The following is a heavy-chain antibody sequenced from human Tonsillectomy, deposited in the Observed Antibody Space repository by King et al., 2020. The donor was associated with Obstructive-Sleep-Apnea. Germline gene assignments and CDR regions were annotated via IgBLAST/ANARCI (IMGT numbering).Heavy chain of an antibody. CDR2: IIAYNGNA. J-gene: IGHJ6*02. Sequence: QLVQSGTEVKKPGASVKVSCKASGYTFTSYGISWVRQAPGQGLEWMGWIIAYNGNANYAQKLEGRVTMTTDTSTSTAYMELRTLRSDDTAVYYCARAIAGHYGMDVWGQGTTVTVSS. CDR3: ARAIAGHYGMDV. CDR1: GYTFTSYG. V-gene: IGHV1-18*01. D-gene: IGHD6-13*01.